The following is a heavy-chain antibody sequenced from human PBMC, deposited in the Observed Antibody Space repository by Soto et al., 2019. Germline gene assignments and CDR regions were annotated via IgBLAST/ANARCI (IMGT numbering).Heavy chain of an antibody. J-gene: IGHJ5*02. CDR2: IYDSGSS. CDR3: ARLQWLGHSDVWSGSTNWFDP. CDR1: GGSISSSIYY. D-gene: IGHD3-3*01. V-gene: IGHV4-39*01. Sequence: PSETLSLTWTVSGGSISSSIYYWDWIRQPPGKVLEWIGRIYDSGSSFYYPSLMSRITISVDTSRNQFALKLMSGTTADTAVYFCARLQWLGHSDVWSGSTNWFDPWGQGTLVTVSS.